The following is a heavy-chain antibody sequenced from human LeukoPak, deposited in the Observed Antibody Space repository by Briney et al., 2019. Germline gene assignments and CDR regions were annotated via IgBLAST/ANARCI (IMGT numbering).Heavy chain of an antibody. V-gene: IGHV4-31*03. CDR3: ATPREDGDYPFDAFDI. CDR1: GRSITSGKYY. Sequence: SSETLSLTCTVSGRSITSGKYYWSWIRQHPGKGLEWIGYISFSGSTYYNPSLKSRVTISMDTSKNHFSLTLSSVTAADTAVYYCATPREDGDYPFDAFDIWGQGTMVTVSS. D-gene: IGHD4-17*01. J-gene: IGHJ3*02. CDR2: ISFSGST.